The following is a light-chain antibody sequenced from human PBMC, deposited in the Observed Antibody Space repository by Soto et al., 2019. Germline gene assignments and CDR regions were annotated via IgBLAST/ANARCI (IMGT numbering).Light chain of an antibody. CDR1: QDISKY. V-gene: IGKV1-33*01. J-gene: IGKJ2*01. CDR2: DAS. CDR3: QQYDSLPYT. Sequence: DLQMTQSPSSLSASVGDRVTITCQASQDISKYLNWYQQKPGKAPKLLIYDASNLEAGVPSRFSGSGSATDFTFTISSLQPEDTATYHCQQYDSLPYTFGQGTKLEIK.